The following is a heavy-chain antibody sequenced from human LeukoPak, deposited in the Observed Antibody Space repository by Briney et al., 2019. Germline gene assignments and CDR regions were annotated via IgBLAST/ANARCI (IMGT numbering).Heavy chain of an antibody. Sequence: SETLSLTCAVHGGSVSNNFWSWIRQPPGKGLEWIGDISHSGSTNYNSSLKSRVTISKDTSKNQFSLNLNSVTAADTAVYYCARHPWQWLGSFDYWGQGTLVTVSS. CDR1: GGSVSNNF. J-gene: IGHJ4*02. V-gene: IGHV4-34*01. CDR3: ARHPWQWLGSFDY. CDR2: ISHSGST. D-gene: IGHD6-19*01.